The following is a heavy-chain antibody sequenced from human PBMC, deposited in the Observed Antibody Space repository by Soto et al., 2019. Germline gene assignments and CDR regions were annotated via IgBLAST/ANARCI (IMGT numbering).Heavy chain of an antibody. CDR3: ARDRGDYGDPGSWFDP. J-gene: IGHJ5*02. V-gene: IGHV4-31*03. CDR1: GGSISSGGYY. Sequence: PSETLSLTCTVSGGSISSGGYYWSWIRQHPGKGLEWIGYIYYSGSTYYNPSLKSRVTISVDTSKNQFSLKLSSVTAADTAVYYCARDRGDYGDPGSWFDPWGQGTLVTVSS. CDR2: IYYSGST. D-gene: IGHD4-17*01.